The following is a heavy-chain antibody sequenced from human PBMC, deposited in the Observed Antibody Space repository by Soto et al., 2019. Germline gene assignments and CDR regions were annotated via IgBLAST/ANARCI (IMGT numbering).Heavy chain of an antibody. CDR2: IRGYNGDT. Sequence: QVHLVQSGAEVKKPGASVKVSCKASGYTFTSYAISWVRQAPGQGLEWMGWIRGYNGDTKYAQKLQGRVTMTTDTSTGTAYMELRSLRSDDTDVSYCARVVDTAMASFDYWGQGTLVTVSS. V-gene: IGHV1-18*01. D-gene: IGHD5-18*01. CDR1: GYTFTSYA. CDR3: ARVVDTAMASFDY. J-gene: IGHJ4*02.